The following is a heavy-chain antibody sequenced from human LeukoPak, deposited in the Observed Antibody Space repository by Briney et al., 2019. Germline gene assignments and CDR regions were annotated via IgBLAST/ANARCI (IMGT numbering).Heavy chain of an antibody. CDR1: GVSISSYY. CDR3: ARTVGGSSDY. CDR2: IYYSGST. J-gene: IGHJ4*02. V-gene: IGHV4-59*01. D-gene: IGHD1-26*01. Sequence: SETLSLTCTVSGVSISSYYWSWIRQPPGKGLEWIGYIYYSGSTNYNPSLKSRVTISVDTSKNQFSLKLSSVTAADTAVYYCARTVGGSSDYWGQGTLVTVSS.